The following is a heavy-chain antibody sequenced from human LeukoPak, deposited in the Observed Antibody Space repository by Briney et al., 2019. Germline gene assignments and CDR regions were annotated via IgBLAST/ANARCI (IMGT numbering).Heavy chain of an antibody. CDR3: AKDRYSGSYDSPQYFDY. Sequence: PGGSLRLSCAASGFTFSSYGMHWVRLAPGKGLEWVAVISYDGSNKYYADSVKGRFTISRDNSKNTLYLQMNSLRAEDTAVYYCAKDRYSGSYDSPQYFDYWGQGTLVTVSS. D-gene: IGHD1-26*01. J-gene: IGHJ4*02. CDR2: ISYDGSNK. CDR1: GFTFSSYG. V-gene: IGHV3-30*18.